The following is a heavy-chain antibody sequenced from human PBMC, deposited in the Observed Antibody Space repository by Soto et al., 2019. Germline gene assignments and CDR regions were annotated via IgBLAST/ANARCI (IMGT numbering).Heavy chain of an antibody. CDR1: GYTFTGYY. CDR2: INPSGGST. CDR3: ARDNPYYGSGSYSYYFDY. V-gene: IGHV1-46*03. D-gene: IGHD3-10*01. J-gene: IGHJ4*02. Sequence: ASVKVSCKASGYTFTGYYMHWVRQAPGQGLEWMGIINPSGGSTSYAQKFQGRVTMTRDTSTSTVYMELSSLRSEDTAVYYCARDNPYYGSGSYSYYFDYWGQGTLVTVSS.